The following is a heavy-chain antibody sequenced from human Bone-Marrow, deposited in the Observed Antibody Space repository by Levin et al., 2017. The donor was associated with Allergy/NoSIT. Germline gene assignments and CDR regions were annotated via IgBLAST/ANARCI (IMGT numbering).Heavy chain of an antibody. CDR3: AKGGDYVWGSYRPQERNFFDN. D-gene: IGHD3-16*02. CDR1: GFTFSDYS. CDR2: IAYDGYNK. Sequence: PGESLKISCAASGFTFSDYSMHWVRQAPGKGLEWVALIAYDGYNKYYADSVKGRFTISRDNSKNTLFLQMDSLTAEDTAVYYCAKGGDYVWGSYRPQERNFFDNWGQGALVTVSS. J-gene: IGHJ4*02. V-gene: IGHV3-30*18.